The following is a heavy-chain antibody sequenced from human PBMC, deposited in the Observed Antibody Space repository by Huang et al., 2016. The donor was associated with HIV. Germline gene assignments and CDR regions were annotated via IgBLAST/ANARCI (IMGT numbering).Heavy chain of an antibody. CDR2: IYPGNSDT. V-gene: IGHV5-51*01. D-gene: IGHD2-2*01. Sequence: EVQLVQSGAVVKKPGESLKISCKGSGYTFNGYWIGWVRRMPGKGLEWLWFIYPGNSDTTSSPSFQGQVTISADKSISTAYLQWSGLKASDTAMYYCARQGVGDFVVEPTGLGAFDIWGQVTMVTVSS. J-gene: IGHJ3*02. CDR1: GYTFNGYW. CDR3: ARQGVGDFVVEPTGLGAFDI.